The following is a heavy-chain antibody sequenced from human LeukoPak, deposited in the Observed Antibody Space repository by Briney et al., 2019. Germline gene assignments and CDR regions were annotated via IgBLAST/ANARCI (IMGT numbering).Heavy chain of an antibody. J-gene: IGHJ2*01. D-gene: IGHD5-18*01. CDR2: ISSSSSYI. Sequence: GGSLRLSCAASGFTLSSYSMNWVRQAPGKGLEGVSSISSSSSYIYYADSVKGRFTISRDNAKNSLYLQMNSLRAEDTAVYYCAGAYYVGYSYGRNHYWYFDLWGRGTLVTVSS. CDR1: GFTLSSYS. CDR3: AGAYYVGYSYGRNHYWYFDL. V-gene: IGHV3-21*01.